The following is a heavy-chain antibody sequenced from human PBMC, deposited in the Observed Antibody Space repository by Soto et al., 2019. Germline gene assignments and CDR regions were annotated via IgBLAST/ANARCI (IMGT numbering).Heavy chain of an antibody. V-gene: IGHV3-11*03. CDR2: ISTSSGYT. CDR3: ATGYSSSWLVY. D-gene: IGHD6-13*01. Sequence: GGSLRLSCAASGFTFSDYYMRWIRQAPGKGLEWVSYISTSSGYTNYADSVKGRFTISRDNAKNSLYLQMNSLRAEDTAVYYCATGYSSSWLVYWGHGTLVTVSS. J-gene: IGHJ5*01. CDR1: GFTFSDYY.